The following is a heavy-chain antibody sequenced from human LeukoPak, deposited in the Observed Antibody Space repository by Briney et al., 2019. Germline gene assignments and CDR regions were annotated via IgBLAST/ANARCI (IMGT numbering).Heavy chain of an antibody. CDR2: IRSKANSYAT. Sequence: GGSLRLSCAASGFTFIGSAMHWVRQASGKGLEWVGRIRSKANSYATAYAASVKGRFTISRDDSKNTAYLQMNSLKTEDTAVYYCTRHRSGSSSTDWFDPWGQGTLVTVSS. CDR1: GFTFIGSA. J-gene: IGHJ5*02. D-gene: IGHD1-26*01. CDR3: TRHRSGSSSTDWFDP. V-gene: IGHV3-73*01.